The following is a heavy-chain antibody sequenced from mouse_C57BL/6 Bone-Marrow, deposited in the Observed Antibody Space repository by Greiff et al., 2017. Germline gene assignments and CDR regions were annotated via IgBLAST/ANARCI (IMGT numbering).Heavy chain of an antibody. J-gene: IGHJ3*01. D-gene: IGHD1-1*01. CDR2: IYPGSGST. Sequence: QVHVKQPGAELVKPGASVKMSCKASGYTFTSYWITWVKQRPGPGLEWIGEIYPGSGSTNYNEKFKSKATLAVDTSSSTAYMQLSSLTSEDSAVYYCARITTVDAYWGQGTLVTVSA. CDR1: GYTFTSYW. V-gene: IGHV1-55*01. CDR3: ARITTVDAY.